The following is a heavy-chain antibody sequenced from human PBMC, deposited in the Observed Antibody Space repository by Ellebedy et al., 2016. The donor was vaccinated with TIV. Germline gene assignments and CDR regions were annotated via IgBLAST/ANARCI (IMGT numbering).Heavy chain of an antibody. J-gene: IGHJ4*02. CDR2: IYYDGST. CDR3: ARGYMSSWYYFDL. Sequence: SETLSLXXTVSVGSVSRSSHYWSWVRQSPGKGLEWIAYIYYDGSTKSNPSLQSRVAISADTSRNQFSLELSSVVAADTGIYYCARGYMSSWYYFDLWGQGTLVTVSS. D-gene: IGHD6-13*01. CDR1: VGSVSRSSHY. V-gene: IGHV4-61*01.